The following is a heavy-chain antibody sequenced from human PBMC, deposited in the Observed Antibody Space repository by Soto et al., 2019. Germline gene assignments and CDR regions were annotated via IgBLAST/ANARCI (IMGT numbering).Heavy chain of an antibody. CDR2: ISSSSSTI. Sequence: EVQLVESGGGLVQPGGSLRLSCAASGFTFSSYSMNWVRQAPGNGLEWVSYISSSSSTIYYADSVKGRFTISRDNAKNSLYLQMNSLRAEDTAVYYCARWRVGAAANYWGQGTLVTVSS. CDR3: ARWRVGAAANY. D-gene: IGHD6-13*01. V-gene: IGHV3-48*01. J-gene: IGHJ4*02. CDR1: GFTFSSYS.